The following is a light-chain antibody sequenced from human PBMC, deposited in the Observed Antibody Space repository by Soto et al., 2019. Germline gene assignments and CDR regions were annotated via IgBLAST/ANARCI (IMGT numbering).Light chain of an antibody. CDR3: QQYGGSPFT. Sequence: EVVLTQSPGTLSLSPGERATLPCRASQSISSSYLAWYQRKPGQAPRLLIYSASIRDTGIPDRFSGSGSGTDFTLTISRLEPEDFAVYYCQQYGGSPFTFGPGTKVDIK. CDR2: SAS. J-gene: IGKJ3*01. V-gene: IGKV3-20*01. CDR1: QSISSSY.